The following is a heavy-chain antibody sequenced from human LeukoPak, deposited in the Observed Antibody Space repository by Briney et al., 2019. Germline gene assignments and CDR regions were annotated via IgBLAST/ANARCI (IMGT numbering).Heavy chain of an antibody. CDR1: GFTVSSNY. D-gene: IGHD3-10*01. J-gene: IGHJ4*02. CDR3: ARAGETLLWFGESSV. Sequence: GSLRLSCAASGFTVSSNYMSWVRQALGKGLEWVSVIYSGGSTYYADSVKGRFTTSRDNSKNTLYLQMNSLRAEDTAVYYCARAGETLLWFGESSVWGQGTLVTVSS. V-gene: IGHV3-53*01. CDR2: IYSGGST.